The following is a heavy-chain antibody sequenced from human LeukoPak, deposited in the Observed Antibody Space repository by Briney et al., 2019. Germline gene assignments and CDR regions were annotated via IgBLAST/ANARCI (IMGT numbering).Heavy chain of an antibody. V-gene: IGHV1-2*02. D-gene: IGHD4-17*01. Sequence: ASVKVSCKASGYTFTGYYMHWVRQAPGQGLEWMGWINPNSGDTNYAQKFQGRVTMTRDTSISTAYMELTRLRSDDTAMYYCSREGDYGDYGRLWYFDLWGRGTLVTVSS. CDR2: INPNSGDT. CDR3: SREGDYGDYGRLWYFDL. J-gene: IGHJ2*01. CDR1: GYTFTGYY.